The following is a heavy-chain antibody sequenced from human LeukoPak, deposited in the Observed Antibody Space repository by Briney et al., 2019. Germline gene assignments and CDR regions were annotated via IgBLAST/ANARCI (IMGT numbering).Heavy chain of an antibody. V-gene: IGHV4-31*03. CDR2: IYYSGST. Sequence: SETLSLTCTVSGGSISSGGYDWSWIRQHPGKGLEWIGYIYYSGSTYYNPSLKSRVTISVDTSKNQFSLKLSSVTAADTAVYYCELLDDAFDIWGQGTMVTVSS. CDR1: GGSISSGGYD. CDR3: ELLDDAFDI. D-gene: IGHD3-3*01. J-gene: IGHJ3*02.